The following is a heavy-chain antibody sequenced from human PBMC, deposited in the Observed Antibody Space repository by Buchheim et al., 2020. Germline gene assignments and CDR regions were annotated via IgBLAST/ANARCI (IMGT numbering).Heavy chain of an antibody. CDR1: GFNFDDFA. Sequence: VRLVESGGGVVRPGGSLRLSCVASGFNFDDFAMSWVRDIEGKGLEWGAGISWHSSNIDYSDAVKGRFTISRDNAKNSLYPQMNSLRVGDTALYYCARGLYCSGGSCYSVSHWGQGAL. J-gene: IGHJ4*02. CDR2: ISWHSSNI. D-gene: IGHD2-15*01. V-gene: IGHV3-20*04. CDR3: ARGLYCSGGSCYSVSH.